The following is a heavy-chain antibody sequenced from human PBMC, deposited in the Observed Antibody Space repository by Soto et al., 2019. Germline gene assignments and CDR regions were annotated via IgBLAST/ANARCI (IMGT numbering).Heavy chain of an antibody. Sequence: ASVKVSCKASGYTFASYYIHWVRQAPGQGLEWMEIINPSGGSTSYAQKFQGRVTMTRDTSTSTVYMELSSLRSEFTAVYYCARADMVAGDNWFDPWGQGTMVTVSS. V-gene: IGHV1-46*03. CDR1: GYTFASYY. J-gene: IGHJ5*02. D-gene: IGHD6-19*01. CDR2: INPSGGST. CDR3: ARADMVAGDNWFDP.